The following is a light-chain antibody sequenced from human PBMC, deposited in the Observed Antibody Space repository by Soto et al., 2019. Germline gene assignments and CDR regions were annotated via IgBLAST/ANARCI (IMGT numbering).Light chain of an antibody. J-gene: IGLJ1*01. CDR1: SSNIGAGYD. V-gene: IGLV1-40*01. CDR2: GNS. CDR3: QSYDSSLSVYV. Sequence: SCLTQPPSGSGAPGQRVAISCTWSSSNIGAGYDVHWYQQLPGTAPKLLIYGNSNRPSGVPDRFSGSKSGTSASLAITGLQAEDEADYYCQSYDSSLSVYVFGTGTKVTVL.